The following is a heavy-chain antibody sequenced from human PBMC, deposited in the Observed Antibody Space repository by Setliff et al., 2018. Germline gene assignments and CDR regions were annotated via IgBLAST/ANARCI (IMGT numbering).Heavy chain of an antibody. D-gene: IGHD3-10*01. CDR2: IYSGGST. CDR3: ARDHVYGSQYYYYYYGMDV. J-gene: IGHJ6*02. Sequence: LRLSCAASGFTVSSNYMSWVRQAPGKGLEWVSVIYSGGSTYYADSVKGRFTISRDKSKNTLYLQMNSLRAEDTAVYYCARDHVYGSQYYYYYYGMDVWGQGTTVTVSS. CDR1: GFTVSSNY. V-gene: IGHV3-53*01.